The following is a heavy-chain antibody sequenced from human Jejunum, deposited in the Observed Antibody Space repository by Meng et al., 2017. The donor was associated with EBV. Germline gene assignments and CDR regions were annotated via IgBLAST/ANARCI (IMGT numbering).Heavy chain of an antibody. Sequence: QVQLVQSGAEVKKPGASVTVSCKASGYTFTTHHINWVRQATGQGLEYMGWMSPDNGDTGYAQNFQGRLTMTRGTSISTAYMELSSLTSDDTAVYYCARGDGYNLYWGQGALVTVSS. J-gene: IGHJ4*02. CDR3: ARGDGYNLY. D-gene: IGHD5-24*01. V-gene: IGHV1-8*01. CDR1: GYTFTTHH. CDR2: MSPDNGDT.